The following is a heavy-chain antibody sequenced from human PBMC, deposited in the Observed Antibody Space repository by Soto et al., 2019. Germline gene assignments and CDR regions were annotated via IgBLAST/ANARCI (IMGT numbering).Heavy chain of an antibody. J-gene: IGHJ6*02. Sequence: GGSLRLSCAASGFTFSSYAMHWVRQAPGKGLEWVAVISYDGSNKYYADSVKGRFTISRDNSKNTLYLQMNSLRAEDTAVYYCARRYYDYYDSSGYYGGGMDVWGQGTTVTVSS. D-gene: IGHD3-22*01. CDR1: GFTFSSYA. CDR3: ARRYYDYYDSSGYYGGGMDV. V-gene: IGHV3-30-3*01. CDR2: ISYDGSNK.